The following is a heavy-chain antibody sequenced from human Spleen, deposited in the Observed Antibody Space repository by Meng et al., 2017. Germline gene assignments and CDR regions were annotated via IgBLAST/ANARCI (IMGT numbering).Heavy chain of an antibody. CDR1: GGSVSSGSYY. V-gene: IGHV4-61*01. CDR2: LYYSGST. D-gene: IGHD2/OR15-2a*01. Sequence: SETLCLTCTVSGGSVSSGSYYWSWIRQPPGKGLEWIGYLYYSGSTNYNPPLKIRVTISVDTYKNQFSLKLSSVTAADTAVYYCAASTGGTTDGWFGPWGQGTLVTVSS. CDR3: AASTGGTTDGWFGP. J-gene: IGHJ5*02.